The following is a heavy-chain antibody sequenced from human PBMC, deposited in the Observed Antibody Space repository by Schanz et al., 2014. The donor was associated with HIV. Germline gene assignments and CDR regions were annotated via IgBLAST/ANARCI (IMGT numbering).Heavy chain of an antibody. V-gene: IGHV3-48*01. Sequence: VQLVESGGGLVKPGGSLRLSCAASGFSFSVYSMNWVRQAPGKGLEWISYISSSRSTIYYADSVKGRFTISRDNAKNSLYLQMDSLTAEDTAVYYCARRQWVAPDYWGQGTLVTVSS. J-gene: IGHJ4*02. CDR3: ARRQWVAPDY. CDR1: GFSFSVYS. CDR2: ISSSRSTI. D-gene: IGHD6-19*01.